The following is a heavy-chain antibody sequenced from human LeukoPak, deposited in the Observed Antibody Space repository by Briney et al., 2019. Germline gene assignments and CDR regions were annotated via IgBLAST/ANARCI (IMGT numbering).Heavy chain of an antibody. D-gene: IGHD1-1*01. J-gene: IGHJ5*02. CDR1: GGSFSGYY. Sequence: PSETLSLTCAVYGGSFSGYYWSWIHQPPGKGLEWIGEINHSGSTNYNPSLKSRVTISVDTSKNQFSLKLSSVTAADTAVYYCAQNWNDDWFDPWGQGTLVTVSS. CDR3: AQNWNDDWFDP. CDR2: INHSGST. V-gene: IGHV4-34*01.